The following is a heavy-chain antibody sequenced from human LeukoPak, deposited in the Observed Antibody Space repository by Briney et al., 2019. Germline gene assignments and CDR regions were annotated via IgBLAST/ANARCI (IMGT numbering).Heavy chain of an antibody. CDR2: ISYDGSNK. CDR3: AKDHPDQYYFDY. J-gene: IGHJ4*02. D-gene: IGHD1-14*01. V-gene: IGHV3-30*18. CDR1: GFTFSSYG. Sequence: PGGSLRLSCAASGFTFSSYGMHWVRQAPGKGLEWVAVISYDGSNKYYADSVKGRFTISRDNSKNTLYLQMNSLRAEDTAEYYCAKDHPDQYYFDYWGQGTLVTVSS.